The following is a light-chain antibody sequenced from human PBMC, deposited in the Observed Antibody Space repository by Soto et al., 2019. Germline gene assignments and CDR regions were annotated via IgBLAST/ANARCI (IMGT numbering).Light chain of an antibody. CDR1: QSVYKNF. V-gene: IGKV3-20*01. J-gene: IGKJ4*01. CDR3: EQDGRSPPT. CDR2: AAS. Sequence: EIVLTQSPGTLSLSPGERATLSCRSSQSVYKNFLAWYQQKPGQAPRLLINAASIRATGIPDRLSGSGSGTDVSLAFDRLEPDDVAVYFFEQDGRSPPTFGGGNQVAIE.